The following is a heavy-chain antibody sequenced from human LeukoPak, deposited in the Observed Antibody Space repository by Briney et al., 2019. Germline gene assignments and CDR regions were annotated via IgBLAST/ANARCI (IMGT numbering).Heavy chain of an antibody. CDR1: GGSISSSSYY. CDR2: IYYSGST. J-gene: IGHJ4*02. CDR3: ARPLYDYGEIDY. Sequence: SETLSLTCTVSGGSISSSSYYWGWIRQPPGKGLEWIGSIYYSGSTYYNPSLKSRVTISVDTSKNQFSLKLSSVTAADTAVYYCARPLYDYGEIDYWGQGTLVTVSS. V-gene: IGHV4-39*01. D-gene: IGHD4-17*01.